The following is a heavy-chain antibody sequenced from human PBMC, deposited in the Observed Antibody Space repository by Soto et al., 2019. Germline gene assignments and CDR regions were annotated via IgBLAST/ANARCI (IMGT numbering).Heavy chain of an antibody. CDR3: SSRRDGYFYFEN. J-gene: IGHJ4*02. Sequence: SVQVSCKASGGTFSNFALSWVRQAPGQGLEWMGGIIPVFGTPNYSQKLQDRSTKTADESASTAYMALSNLGSKDAAVDYCSSRRDGYFYFENWGQGTLVTFSS. CDR2: IIPVFGTP. CDR1: GGTFSNFA. V-gene: IGHV1-69*13. D-gene: IGHD3-22*01.